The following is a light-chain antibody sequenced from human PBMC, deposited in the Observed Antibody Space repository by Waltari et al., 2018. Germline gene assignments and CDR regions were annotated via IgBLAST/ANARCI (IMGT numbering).Light chain of an antibody. CDR1: QSLLHRNGHNY. V-gene: IGKV2-28*01. J-gene: IGKJ4*01. CDR3: MQALQTPLT. CDR2: WGS. Sequence: DIVMTQSPLSLPVTPGEPASISCRSSQSLLHRNGHNYLDWYLQKPGQSPQLLIYWGSNRVSGVPDRFSGSDSGTDFTLKISRVEAEDVGVYYCMQALQTPLTFGGGTKVEIK.